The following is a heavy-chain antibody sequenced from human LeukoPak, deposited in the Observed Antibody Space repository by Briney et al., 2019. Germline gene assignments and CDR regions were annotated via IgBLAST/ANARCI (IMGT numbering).Heavy chain of an antibody. J-gene: IGHJ4*02. V-gene: IGHV3-21*01. CDR3: APVAGLGY. Sequence: GGSLRLSCAASGFTFSSYSMNWVRQAPGKGLEWVSSISSSSIYIYYADSVKGRFTISRDNAKNSLYLQMNSLRAEDTAVYYCAPVAGLGYWGQGTLVTVSS. CDR1: GFTFSSYS. D-gene: IGHD6-19*01. CDR2: ISSSSIYI.